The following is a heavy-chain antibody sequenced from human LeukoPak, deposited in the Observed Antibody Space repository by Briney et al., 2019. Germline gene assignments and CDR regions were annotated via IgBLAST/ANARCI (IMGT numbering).Heavy chain of an antibody. D-gene: IGHD2-15*01. CDR3: ARDPGPPYIVVVVAASNWFDP. CDR1: GYTFTGYY. V-gene: IGHV1-2*06. J-gene: IGHJ5*02. CDR2: INPNSGGT. Sequence: GASVKVSCKASGYTFTGYYMHWVRQAPGKGLEWMGRINPNSGGTNYAQKFQGRVTMTRDTSISTAYMELSRLRSDDTAVYYCARDPGPPYIVVVVAASNWFDPWGQGTLVTVSS.